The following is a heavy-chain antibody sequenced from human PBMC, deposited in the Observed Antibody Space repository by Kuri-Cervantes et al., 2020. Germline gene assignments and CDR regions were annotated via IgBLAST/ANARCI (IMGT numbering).Heavy chain of an antibody. D-gene: IGHD6-13*01. CDR2: ISGSGGST. J-gene: IGHJ3*02. Sequence: ESLKISCAASDSTSSSYAMCWVRQAPGKGLEWVSAISGSGGSTYYADSVKVRFTISSDNSKNTLYQQMNSLRAEDTAVYYCAKDSSSWYGNDAFDIWGQGTMVTVSS. CDR3: AKDSSSWYGNDAFDI. CDR1: DSTSSSYA. V-gene: IGHV3-23*01.